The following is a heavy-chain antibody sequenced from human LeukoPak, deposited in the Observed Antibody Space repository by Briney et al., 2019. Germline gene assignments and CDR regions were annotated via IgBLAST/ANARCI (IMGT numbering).Heavy chain of an antibody. CDR2: IYYSGST. CDR1: GGSINSYY. Sequence: SETLSLTCTVSGGSINSYYWSWIRQPPGEGLEWVGYIYYSGSTNYNPSLRSRVTISLDTSKNQFSLKLSSVTAADTAVYYCARQNGGYDLGPLDCWGQGTLVTVSS. CDR3: ARQNGGYDLGPLDC. J-gene: IGHJ4*02. V-gene: IGHV4-59*08. D-gene: IGHD5-12*01.